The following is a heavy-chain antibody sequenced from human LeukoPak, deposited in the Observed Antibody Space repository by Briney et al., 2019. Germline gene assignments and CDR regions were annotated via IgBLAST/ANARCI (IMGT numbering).Heavy chain of an antibody. D-gene: IGHD5-24*01. Sequence: PSETLSLTCTVSGGSISSSSYYWGWIRQPPGKGLEWIGYIYYSGSTNYNPSLKSRVTISVDTSKNQFSLKLSSVTAADTAVYYCARDSHHRLEMATITRINAFDIWGQGTMVTVSS. J-gene: IGHJ3*02. V-gene: IGHV4-61*01. CDR2: IYYSGST. CDR1: GGSISSSSYY. CDR3: ARDSHHRLEMATITRINAFDI.